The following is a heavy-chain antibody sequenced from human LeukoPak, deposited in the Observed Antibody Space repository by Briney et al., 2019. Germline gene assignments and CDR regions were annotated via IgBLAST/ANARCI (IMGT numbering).Heavy chain of an antibody. D-gene: IGHD3-22*01. Sequence: XXGEINHSGSTNYNPSLKSRVTISVDTSKNQFSLKLSSVTAADTAVYYCARVTSYYDTKGFDYWGQGTLVTVSS. CDR2: INHSGST. V-gene: IGHV4-34*01. CDR3: ARVTSYYDTKGFDY. J-gene: IGHJ4*02.